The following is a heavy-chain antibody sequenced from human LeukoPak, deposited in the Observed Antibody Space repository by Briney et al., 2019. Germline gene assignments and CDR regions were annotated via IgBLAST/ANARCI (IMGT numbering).Heavy chain of an antibody. D-gene: IGHD6-19*01. CDR2: IYTSGST. Sequence: PSETLSLTCTVSGGSISSGSYYWSWIRQPAGKGLEWIGRIYTSGSTNYNPSLKSRVTISVDTSKNQFSLKLSSVTAADTAVYYCARERIAVAGIDPWGQGTLVTVSS. CDR1: GGSISSGSYY. CDR3: ARERIAVAGIDP. V-gene: IGHV4-61*02. J-gene: IGHJ5*02.